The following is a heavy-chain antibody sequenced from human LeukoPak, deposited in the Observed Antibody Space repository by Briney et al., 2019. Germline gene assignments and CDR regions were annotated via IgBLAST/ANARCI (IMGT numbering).Heavy chain of an antibody. D-gene: IGHD4-23*01. CDR1: GFTFSSYG. V-gene: IGHV3-30*18. CDR3: AKDRMLEMTTVVTFLDY. CDR2: ISYDGSNK. Sequence: GRSLRLSCAASGFTFSSYGMHWVRQAPGKGLEWVAVISYDGSNKYYADSVKGRFTISRDNSKNTLYLQMNSLRAEDTAVYYCAKDRMLEMTTVVTFLDYWGQGTLVTVSS. J-gene: IGHJ4*02.